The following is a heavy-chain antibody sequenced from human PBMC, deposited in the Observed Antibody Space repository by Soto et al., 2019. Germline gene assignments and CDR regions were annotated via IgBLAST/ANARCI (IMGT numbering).Heavy chain of an antibody. D-gene: IGHD3-22*01. J-gene: IGHJ4*02. V-gene: IGHV3-23*01. CDR1: GFTFSSYA. CDR2: ISGSGGST. CDR3: AKDRGYYDSSGCLDY. Sequence: GGSLRLSCAASGFTFSSYAMSWVRQAPGKGLEWVSAISGSGGSTYYADSVKGRFTISRDNSKNTLYLQMNSLRAEDTAVYYCAKDRGYYDSSGCLDYWGQGTLVTVSS.